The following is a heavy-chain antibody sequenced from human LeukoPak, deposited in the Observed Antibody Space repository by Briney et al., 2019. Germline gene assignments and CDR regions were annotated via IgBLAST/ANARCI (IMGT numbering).Heavy chain of an antibody. CDR3: ARDRRYFDRSDDAFDI. Sequence: KPSETLSLTCSVSGDSISSGNYYWSWIRQPPGQGLEWIGYIYHSGSTYYNPSLKSRVTISVDRSKNQFSLKLSSVTAADTAVYYCARDRRYFDRSDDAFDIWGQGTMVTVSS. CDR2: IYHSGST. J-gene: IGHJ3*02. V-gene: IGHV4-30-2*01. CDR1: GDSISSGNYY. D-gene: IGHD3-9*01.